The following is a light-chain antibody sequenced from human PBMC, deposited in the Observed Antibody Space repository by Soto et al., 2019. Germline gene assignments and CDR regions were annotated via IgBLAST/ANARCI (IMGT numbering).Light chain of an antibody. Sequence: QSVLTQPASVSGSPGQSITISCTGTSSDVGGYNYVSWYQQHPGKAPKLMIYDVSNRPSGVPNRFSGSKSGNTASLTISGLQAEDEADYYCSSYTSSSTLGVFGGGTKVTVL. CDR2: DVS. J-gene: IGLJ3*02. CDR3: SSYTSSSTLGV. CDR1: SSDVGGYNY. V-gene: IGLV2-14*01.